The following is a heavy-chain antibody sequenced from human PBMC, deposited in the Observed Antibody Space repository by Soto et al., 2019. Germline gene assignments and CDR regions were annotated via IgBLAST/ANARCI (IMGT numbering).Heavy chain of an antibody. CDR3: ARRTSGDEPGGPA. D-gene: IGHD5-12*01. Sequence: PGGSLRLSCAASGFTFSNNEMNWVRQAPGKGLEWVSYISSSGGSIYYADSVKGRFTISRDNAKNSLYLQMNSLRAEDTAVYYCARRTSGDEPGGPAWGQGTLVTVSS. J-gene: IGHJ4*02. V-gene: IGHV3-48*03. CDR2: ISSSGGSI. CDR1: GFTFSNNE.